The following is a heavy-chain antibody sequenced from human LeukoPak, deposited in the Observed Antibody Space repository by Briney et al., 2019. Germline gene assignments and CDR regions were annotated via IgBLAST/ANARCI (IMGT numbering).Heavy chain of an antibody. D-gene: IGHD3-22*01. Sequence: PGGSLRLSCVASGFTFSTYNMNWVRQAPGKGLEWVSSIRSSSSHMYYADSVKGRFTISRDNAKNSLYLQVNSLRADDTAVYYCARGGPTDDTFDYWGQGTLVTVSS. J-gene: IGHJ4*02. CDR2: IRSSSSHM. V-gene: IGHV3-21*01. CDR1: GFTFSTYN. CDR3: ARGGPTDDTFDY.